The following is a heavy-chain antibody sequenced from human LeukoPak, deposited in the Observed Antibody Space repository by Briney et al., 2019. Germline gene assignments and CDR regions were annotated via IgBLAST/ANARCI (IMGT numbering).Heavy chain of an antibody. CDR3: ARDSYVWEHGVDY. V-gene: IGHV3-30*03. Sequence: PGGSLRLSCAASGFTFSSYGMHWVRQAPGKGLEWVAVISYDGSNRYYADSVKGRFTISRDTSKNTLYLQMNSLRAEDTAVYYCARDSYVWEHGVDYWGQGTLVTVSS. CDR1: GFTFSSYG. D-gene: IGHD3-16*01. CDR2: ISYDGSNR. J-gene: IGHJ4*02.